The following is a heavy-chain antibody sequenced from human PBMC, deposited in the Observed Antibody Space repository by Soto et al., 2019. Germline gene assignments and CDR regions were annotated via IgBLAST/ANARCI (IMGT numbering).Heavy chain of an antibody. Sequence: GASVKVSCTASGGTFSSYRFNWVRQARGQGLEWLGGIVPIYRTADYAQKFQGRVTITADESTRTVYMELSSLKSQDTALYYCARDSGAKLSSSWGQGTLVPSPQ. CDR3: ARDSGAKLSSS. CDR1: GGTFSSYR. D-gene: IGHD6-13*01. J-gene: IGHJ4*02. CDR2: IVPIYRTA. V-gene: IGHV1-69*13.